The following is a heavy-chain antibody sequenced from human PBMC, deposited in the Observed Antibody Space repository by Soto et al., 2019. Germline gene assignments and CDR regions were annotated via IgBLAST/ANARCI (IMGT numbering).Heavy chain of an antibody. D-gene: IGHD3-9*01. CDR2: IIPIFDTT. J-gene: IGHJ4*02. V-gene: IGHV1-69*01. CDR1: GGTFSNSG. Sequence: QLHLVQSGAEVKKHGSSLKVSCKASGGTFSNSGISWVRQAPGQGLEWMGGIIPIFDTTNYAQKLQGRITIIAYESTNTVYMELSNLRSADTGVYYCARAPILVSLTLHENYFDSWGKGTLVTVSS. CDR3: ARAPILVSLTLHENYFDS.